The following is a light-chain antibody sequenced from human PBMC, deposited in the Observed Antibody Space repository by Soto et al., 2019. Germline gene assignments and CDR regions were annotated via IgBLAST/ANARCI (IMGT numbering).Light chain of an antibody. J-gene: IGLJ1*01. CDR1: SSNIGAGYD. Sequence: QSVLTQPPSVSGAAGQRVTVSCTGSSSNIGAGYDVHWYQQLPGTAPKLLIYGNNNRPSGVPDRFSGSKSATSGSLAITGLQAEDEADYYCQSFDSSLSGYVFGTGTKVTVL. CDR3: QSFDSSLSGYV. CDR2: GNN. V-gene: IGLV1-40*01.